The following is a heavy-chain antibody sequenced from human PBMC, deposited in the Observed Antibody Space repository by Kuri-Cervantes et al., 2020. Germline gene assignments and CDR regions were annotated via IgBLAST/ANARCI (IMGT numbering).Heavy chain of an antibody. Sequence: GGSLRLSCRASGYTFTSYGISWVRQAPGQGLEWMGWISAYNGNTNYAQKLQGRVTMTTDTSTSTAYMELRSLRSDDTAVYYCARDRMRYCSGGSCYPLDYWGQGTLVTVSS. CDR3: ARDRMRYCSGGSCYPLDY. CDR2: ISAYNGNT. CDR1: GYTFTSYG. V-gene: IGHV1-18*01. D-gene: IGHD2-15*01. J-gene: IGHJ4*02.